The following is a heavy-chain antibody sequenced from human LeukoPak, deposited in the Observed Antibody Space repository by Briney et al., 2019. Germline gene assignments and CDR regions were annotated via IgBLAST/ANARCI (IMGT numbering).Heavy chain of an antibody. CDR2: ISYDGSNK. CDR1: GFTFSSYA. D-gene: IGHD4-17*01. CDR3: AREPTVKRGYFDY. V-gene: IGHV3-30-3*01. Sequence: GRSLRLSCAASGFTFSSYAMHWVRQAPGKGLEWVAVISYDGSNKYYADSVKGRFTISRDNSKNTLYLQMNSLRAEDTAVYYCAREPTVKRGYFDYWGQGTLVTVSS. J-gene: IGHJ4*02.